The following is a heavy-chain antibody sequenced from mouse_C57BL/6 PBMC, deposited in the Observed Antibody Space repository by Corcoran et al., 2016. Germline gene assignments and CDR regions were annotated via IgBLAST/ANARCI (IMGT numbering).Heavy chain of an antibody. V-gene: IGHV1-26*01. CDR3: ARCTAGYFDY. CDR1: GYTFTDYY. CDR2: INPNNGGT. D-gene: IGHD1-2*01. J-gene: IGHJ2*01. Sequence: EVQLQQSGPELVKPGASVKISCKASGYTFTDYYMNWVKQSHGKSLEWIGDINPNNGGTSYNQKFKGKATLTVDKSSSTAYMELRSLTSEDSAVYYCARCTAGYFDYWGQGTTLTVSS.